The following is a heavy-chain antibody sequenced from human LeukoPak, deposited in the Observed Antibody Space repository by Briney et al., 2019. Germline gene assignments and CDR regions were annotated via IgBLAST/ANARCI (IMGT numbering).Heavy chain of an antibody. CDR1: GFTFSDAW. J-gene: IGHJ4*02. CDR2: IKSKTDGGTT. CDR3: TTRLRYFDWTIYDFDY. D-gene: IGHD3-9*01. Sequence: GGSLRLSCAASGFTFSDAWMSWVRQAPGKGLEWVGRIKSKTDGGTTDYAAPVKGRFTISRDDSKNTLYLQMNSLKTEDTAVYYCTTRLRYFDWTIYDFDYWGQGTLVTVSS. V-gene: IGHV3-15*01.